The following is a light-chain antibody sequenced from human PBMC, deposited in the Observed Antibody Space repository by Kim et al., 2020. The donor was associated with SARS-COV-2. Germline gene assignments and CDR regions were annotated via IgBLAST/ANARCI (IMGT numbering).Light chain of an antibody. CDR2: RAS. V-gene: IGKV1-5*03. Sequence: LSASVGDRVTITCRASQTISTWLAWYQQKPGKAPKLLIHRASTLESGVPSRFSGSGSGTEFTLTISSLQPDDFATYYCQQYNTFDTFGQGTKLEI. CDR1: QTISTW. CDR3: QQYNTFDT. J-gene: IGKJ2*01.